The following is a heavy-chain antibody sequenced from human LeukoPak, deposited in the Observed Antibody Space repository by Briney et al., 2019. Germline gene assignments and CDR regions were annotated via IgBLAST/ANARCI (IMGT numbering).Heavy chain of an antibody. Sequence: SVKVSCKASGGTFSSYAISWVRQAPGQGLEWMGRIIPILGIANYAQKSQGRVTITADKSTSTAYMELSSLRSEDTAVYYCARRRSITGTGEIGYWGQGTLVTVSS. CDR1: GGTFSSYA. V-gene: IGHV1-69*04. CDR3: ARRRSITGTGEIGY. D-gene: IGHD1-20*01. J-gene: IGHJ4*02. CDR2: IIPILGIA.